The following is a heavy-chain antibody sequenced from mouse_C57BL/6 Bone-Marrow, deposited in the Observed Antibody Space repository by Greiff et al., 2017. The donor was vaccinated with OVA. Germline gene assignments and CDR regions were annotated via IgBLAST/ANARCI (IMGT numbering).Heavy chain of an antibody. Sequence: VQLQQSGPGLVQPSQSLSITCTVSGFSLTSYGVHWVRQSPGKGLEWLGVIWRGGSTDYNAAFISRLSISKDNSKSQVFVKMNSLQADDTAIYYCARKRDYAMDYWGQGTSVTVSS. V-gene: IGHV2-2*01. CDR1: GFSLTSYG. J-gene: IGHJ4*01. CDR3: ARKRDYAMDY. CDR2: IWRGGST.